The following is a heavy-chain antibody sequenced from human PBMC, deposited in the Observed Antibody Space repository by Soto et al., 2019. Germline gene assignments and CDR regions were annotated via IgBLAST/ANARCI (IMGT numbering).Heavy chain of an antibody. CDR2: IYPNDADT. CDR3: ARVPSVVTPGNDYFGVDV. CDR1: GYSFTYYW. J-gene: IGHJ6*02. D-gene: IGHD2-15*01. Sequence: EVRLARSGGELKKPGESLKISCKGSGYSFTYYWIAWVRQRPGKDLEWMGIIYPNDADTRYNPAFQGQVTISADKSISTAYLQWTSLKTSDTAMYYCARVPSVVTPGNDYFGVDVWGQGTTVIVSS. V-gene: IGHV5-51*01.